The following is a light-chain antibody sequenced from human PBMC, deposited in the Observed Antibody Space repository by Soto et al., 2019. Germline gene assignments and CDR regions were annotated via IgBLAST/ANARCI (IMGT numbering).Light chain of an antibody. J-gene: IGKJ2*01. CDR1: QCVSSSS. Sequence: EIVLTQSPGTLSLSPGERATLSCRASQCVSSSSLAWYQQKPGQAPGLLIYDTSTRATGIPDRFGGSGSGTDFTLTISRLEPEDFAVYYCQQYGSFPYTFGQGTKLEI. CDR3: QQYGSFPYT. CDR2: DTS. V-gene: IGKV3-20*01.